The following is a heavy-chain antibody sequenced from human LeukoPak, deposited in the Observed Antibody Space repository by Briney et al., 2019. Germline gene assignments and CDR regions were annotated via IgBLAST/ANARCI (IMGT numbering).Heavy chain of an antibody. CDR1: GYTFTSYA. V-gene: IGHV1-3*01. D-gene: IGHD2-15*01. Sequence: ASVKVSCKASGYTFTSYAMHWVRQAPGQRLEWMGWINAGNGNTKYSQKFQGRVTMTRDTSISTAYMELSRLRSDDTAVYYCAGVPFEDIPIWGQGTMVTVSS. CDR3: AGVPFEDIPI. J-gene: IGHJ3*02. CDR2: INAGNGNT.